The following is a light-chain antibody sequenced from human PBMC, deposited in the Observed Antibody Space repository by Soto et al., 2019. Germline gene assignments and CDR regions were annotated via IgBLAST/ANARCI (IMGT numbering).Light chain of an antibody. CDR2: DAS. Sequence: DIQMTQSPSTLSASVGDRVTITCRASQSIGGWLAWYQQRPGKAPRLLIYDASSVESGVPSRFSGSRSGTNFTLAISSLQPEDFATYYCQHYHSYPYTFGQGTKLEIK. CDR1: QSIGGW. J-gene: IGKJ2*01. CDR3: QHYHSYPYT. V-gene: IGKV1-5*01.